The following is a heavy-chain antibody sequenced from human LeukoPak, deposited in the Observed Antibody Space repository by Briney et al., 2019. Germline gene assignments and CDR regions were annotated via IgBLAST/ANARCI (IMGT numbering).Heavy chain of an antibody. J-gene: IGHJ6*02. D-gene: IGHD2-2*01. CDR2: IYHSGST. V-gene: IGHV4-30-2*01. CDR3: AREYCSSTSCRRSYGMDV. CDR1: GGSISSGGYY. Sequence: SQTLSLTCTVSGGSISSGGYYWSWVRQPPGKGLEWIGYIYHSGSTYYNPSLKSRVTISVDRSKNQFSLKLSSVTAADTAVYYCAREYCSSTSCRRSYGMDVWGQGTTVTVSS.